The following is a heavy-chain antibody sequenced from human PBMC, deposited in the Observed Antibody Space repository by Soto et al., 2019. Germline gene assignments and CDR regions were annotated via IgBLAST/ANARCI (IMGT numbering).Heavy chain of an antibody. CDR3: ARDLPLYCRGDCNFDF. Sequence: LSCGGPGFIFSRYGMHWVRQAPGKGLEWVTGISYDGGERFYADSVKGRFTISRDNSKNRLDLQMSSLRPEDTAVYYCARDLPLYCRGDCNFDFWGQGTLVTVSS. CDR2: ISYDGGER. CDR1: GFIFSRYG. V-gene: IGHV3-30*03. D-gene: IGHD2-21*02. J-gene: IGHJ4*02.